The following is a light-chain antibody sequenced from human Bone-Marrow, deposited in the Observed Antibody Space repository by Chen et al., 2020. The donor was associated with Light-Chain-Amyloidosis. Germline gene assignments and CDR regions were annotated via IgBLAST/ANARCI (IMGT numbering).Light chain of an antibody. CDR1: ISDVGTYNL. CDR2: EAK. Sequence: QSALTQPASVSGSPGQSITISCTGSISDVGTYNLVSWYQHHPGKAPKLIIYEAKKRPSGVSNRFSGSRSGYTASLTISGLQAEDEADYYCCSYAGRGKMFGGGTKLTVL. CDR3: CSYAGRGKM. V-gene: IGLV2-23*01. J-gene: IGLJ3*02.